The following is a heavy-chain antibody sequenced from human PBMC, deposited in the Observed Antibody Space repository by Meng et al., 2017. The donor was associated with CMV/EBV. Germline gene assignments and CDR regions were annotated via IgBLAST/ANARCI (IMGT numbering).Heavy chain of an antibody. CDR1: GGSISSYY. Sequence: SETLSLTCTVSGGSISSYYWSWIRQPPGKGLEWIGYIYYSGSTNYNPSLKSRVTISVDTSKNQFSLKLSSVTAEDTAVYYCASSERGIPDYWGQGTLVTVSS. J-gene: IGHJ4*02. CDR2: IYYSGST. D-gene: IGHD1-14*01. CDR3: ASSERGIPDY. V-gene: IGHV4-59*01.